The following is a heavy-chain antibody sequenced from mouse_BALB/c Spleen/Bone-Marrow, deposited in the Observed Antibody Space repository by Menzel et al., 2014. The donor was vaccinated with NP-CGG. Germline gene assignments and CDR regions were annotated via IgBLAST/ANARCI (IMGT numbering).Heavy chain of an antibody. Sequence: EVQGVESGGGLVQPGGSRKLSCAASGFTFSNFGMHWVRQAPEKGLEWVAYISSGSSTIYYADTVKGRFTISRDNPKNPLFLQMTSLRSEDTAMYYCARRASPTGPMDYWGQGTSVTV. CDR1: GFTFSNFG. V-gene: IGHV5-17*02. J-gene: IGHJ4*01. CDR2: ISSGSSTI. D-gene: IGHD1-1*01. CDR3: ARRASPTGPMDY.